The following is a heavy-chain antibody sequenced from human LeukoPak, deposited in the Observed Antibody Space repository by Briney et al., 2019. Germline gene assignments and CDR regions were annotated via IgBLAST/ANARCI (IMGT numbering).Heavy chain of an antibody. J-gene: IGHJ3*02. D-gene: IGHD3-3*01. CDR3: ARALDYDFWSGARGSSAFDI. V-gene: IGHV3-21*01. CDR2: ISSSSSYI. CDR1: GFTFSSYS. Sequence: GGSLRLSCAASGFTFSSYSMNWVRQAPGKGLEWVSSISSSSSYIYYADSVKGRFTISRDNAKNSLYLQMNSLRADDTAVYYCARALDYDFWSGARGSSAFDIWGQGTMVTVSS.